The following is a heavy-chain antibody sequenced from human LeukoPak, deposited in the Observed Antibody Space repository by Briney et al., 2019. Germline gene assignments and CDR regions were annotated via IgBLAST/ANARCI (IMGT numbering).Heavy chain of an antibody. CDR1: GFTVSSNY. Sequence: PGGSLRLSCAASGFTVSSNYMSWVRQAPGKGLEWVSVIYSGGSTYYADSVKGRFTISRDNSKNTLYLQMNSLRAEDTAVYYCARGVFASGWYPDNFDYWGQGTLVTVSS. J-gene: IGHJ4*02. CDR2: IYSGGST. D-gene: IGHD6-19*01. V-gene: IGHV3-53*01. CDR3: ARGVFASGWYPDNFDY.